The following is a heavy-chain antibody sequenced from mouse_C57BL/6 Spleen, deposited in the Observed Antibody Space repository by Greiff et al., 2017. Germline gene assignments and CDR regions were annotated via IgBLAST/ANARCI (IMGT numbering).Heavy chain of an antibody. J-gene: IGHJ2*01. CDR1: GYTFTSYW. CDR3: ARFYYANYYLDY. V-gene: IGHV1-55*01. D-gene: IGHD2-1*01. CDR2: IYPGSGST. Sequence: VQLQQPGAELVKPGASVTMSCKASGYTFTSYWITWVKQRPGQGLEWIGDIYPGSGSTNYNEKFKSKATLTVDTSYSTAYMQLSSLTSEDSAVSYCARFYYANYYLDYWGQGTTLTVSS.